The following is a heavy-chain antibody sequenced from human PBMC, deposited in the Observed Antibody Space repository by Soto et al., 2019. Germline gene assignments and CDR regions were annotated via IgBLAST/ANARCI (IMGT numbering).Heavy chain of an antibody. CDR3: ARDLVDIVILPAAMIAPYDY. CDR1: GYTFTSYG. D-gene: IGHD2-2*01. Sequence: QVQLVQSGAEVKKHGASEKVSYKASGYTFTSYGISWVRQAPGQGLEWMGWISAYNGNTNYAQKLQGRVTMTTDTSTSTAYMELRSLSSDDTAVYYCARDLVDIVILPAAMIAPYDYCGQGTLVTVSS. J-gene: IGHJ4*02. V-gene: IGHV1-18*01. CDR2: ISAYNGNT.